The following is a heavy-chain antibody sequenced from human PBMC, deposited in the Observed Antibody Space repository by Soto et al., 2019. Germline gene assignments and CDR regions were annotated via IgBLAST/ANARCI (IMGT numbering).Heavy chain of an antibody. D-gene: IGHD6-13*01. CDR2: IIPIFGTA. V-gene: IGHV1-69*13. CDR1: GGTFSSYA. Sequence: ASVKVSCKASGGTFSSYAISWVRQAPGQGLEWMGGIIPIFGTANYAQKFQGRVTITADESTSTAYMELSSLRSEDTAVYYCAKVAGYSSSWYSSNYYYYGMDVWGQGTTVTVSS. J-gene: IGHJ6*02. CDR3: AKVAGYSSSWYSSNYYYYGMDV.